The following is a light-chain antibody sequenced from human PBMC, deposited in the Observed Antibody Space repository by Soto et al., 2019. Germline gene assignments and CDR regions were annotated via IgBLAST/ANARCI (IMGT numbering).Light chain of an antibody. Sequence: EIVLTQSPGTLSLSPGERATLSCRASQSVSSGYLAWYQQKPGQAPRLLIYDASSRATGIPDRFSGSGSGTDFTLTISGLEPEDFAVYYCQQYVTSPLTFGGGTKVEIK. CDR2: DAS. V-gene: IGKV3-20*01. CDR3: QQYVTSPLT. J-gene: IGKJ4*01. CDR1: QSVSSGY.